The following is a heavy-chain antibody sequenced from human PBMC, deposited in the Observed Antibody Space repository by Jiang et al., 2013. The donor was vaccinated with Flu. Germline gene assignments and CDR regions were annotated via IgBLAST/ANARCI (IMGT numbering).Heavy chain of an antibody. J-gene: IGHJ4*02. Sequence: SGAEVKKPGSSVKVSCKTSGGAFSNFALSWVRQAPGLGLEWMGWISTYYGNTYYAQKFQGRVTMTADTSTRTAYMELRSLRSDDTAVYYCARDRGIAQVVYEGLDYWGQGTLVSVSS. CDR1: GGAFSNFA. D-gene: IGHD2-8*01. CDR2: ISTYYGNT. V-gene: IGHV1-18*01. CDR3: ARDRGIAQVVYEGLDY.